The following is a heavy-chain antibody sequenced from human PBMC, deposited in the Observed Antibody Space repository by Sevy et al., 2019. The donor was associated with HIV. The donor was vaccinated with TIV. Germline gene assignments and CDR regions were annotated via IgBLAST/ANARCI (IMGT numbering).Heavy chain of an antibody. Sequence: SETLSLTCTVSGGSISSGGYYWNWIRQHPGEGLEWIGHIHYSGSTYYNPSLMSRVTMSVDTSKNHFSLKVTSGTDADTAVYYCARSKAFSGLDYWGQGTLVTVSS. CDR2: IHYSGST. J-gene: IGHJ4*02. CDR1: GGSISSGGYY. V-gene: IGHV4-31*03. CDR3: ARSKAFSGLDY. D-gene: IGHD4-4*01.